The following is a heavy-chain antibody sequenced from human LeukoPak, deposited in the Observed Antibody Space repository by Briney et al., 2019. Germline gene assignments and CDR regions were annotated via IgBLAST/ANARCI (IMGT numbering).Heavy chain of an antibody. CDR2: MYIGGRT. D-gene: IGHD3-16*01. J-gene: IGHJ3*02. V-gene: IGHV4-61*02. CDR1: GTSIRSGSYY. Sequence: PSQTLSLTCTVTGTSIRSGSYYWNWILQAAGKGLEWIGRMYIGGRTTYNPSLKSRVTISLETTENQFSLRLRSVTVADTAVYYCAALGDYRGAFDIWGQGTMVTVSS. CDR3: AALGDYRGAFDI.